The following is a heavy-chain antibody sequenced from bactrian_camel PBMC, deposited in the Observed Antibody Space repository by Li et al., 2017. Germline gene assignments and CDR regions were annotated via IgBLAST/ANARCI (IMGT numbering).Heavy chain of an antibody. D-gene: IGHD7*01. J-gene: IGHJ6*01. CDR3: ATWWSVGF. CDR2: IDTGGGNT. Sequence: VESGGGSVPAGRFLRLSCTASGFTFSSSDMSWGRQIPGKGLEWVSGIDTGGGNTYYADSVKGRFTISRDNAKNTLYLQMNSLKTEDTAVYYCATWWSVGFWGQGTQVTVS. CDR1: GFTFSSSD. V-gene: IGHV3S40*01.